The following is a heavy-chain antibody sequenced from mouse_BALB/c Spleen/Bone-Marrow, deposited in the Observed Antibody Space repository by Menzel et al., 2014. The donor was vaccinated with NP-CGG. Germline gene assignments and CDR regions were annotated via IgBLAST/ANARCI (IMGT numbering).Heavy chain of an antibody. J-gene: IGHJ3*01. Sequence: DVMLVESGGGLVKPGGSLKLSCAAFGFTFSSYAMSWVRQTPEKRLEWVASISSGGNTYYPDSMKGRFTISRDNARNILYLQMSSLRSEDTAMYYCARGGELRPWFAYWGQGTLVTVSA. V-gene: IGHV5-6-5*01. CDR2: ISSGGNT. D-gene: IGHD2-4*01. CDR3: ARGGELRPWFAY. CDR1: GFTFSSYA.